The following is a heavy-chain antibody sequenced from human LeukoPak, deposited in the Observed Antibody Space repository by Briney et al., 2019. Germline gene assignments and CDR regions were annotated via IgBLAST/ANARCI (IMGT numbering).Heavy chain of an antibody. CDR1: GFTFSSNS. J-gene: IGHJ2*01. Sequence: GGSLRLSCACAASGFTFSSNSMNWVRQAPGKGLEWVSSISSSSDYIYYADSVKGRFTISRDNAKNSLYLQMNSLRVEDMAVYYCARGRFDLWGRGTLVTVPS. V-gene: IGHV3-21*01. CDR3: ARGRFDL. CDR2: ISSSSDYI.